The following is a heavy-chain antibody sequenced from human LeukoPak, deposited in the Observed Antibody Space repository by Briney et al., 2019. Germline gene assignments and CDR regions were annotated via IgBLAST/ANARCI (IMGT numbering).Heavy chain of an antibody. CDR2: IYHSGST. CDR3: ARQKWEQQGRDYYFYGLDV. CDR1: GYSISSGYY. D-gene: IGHD1-26*01. V-gene: IGHV4-38-2*02. Sequence: SETLSLTCTVSGYSISSGYYWGWIRQPPGKGLEWIGSIYHSGSTYYNPSLKSRVTISVDTSKNQFSLKLSSVTAADTAVYYCARQKWEQQGRDYYFYGLDVWGPGTTVIVSS. J-gene: IGHJ6*02.